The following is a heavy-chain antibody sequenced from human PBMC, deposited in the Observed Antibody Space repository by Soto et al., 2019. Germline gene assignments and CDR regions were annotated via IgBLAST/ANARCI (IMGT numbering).Heavy chain of an antibody. CDR1: GGTFSSYT. V-gene: IGHV1-69*08. CDR2: IIPILGIA. D-gene: IGHD2-15*01. Sequence: QVQLVQSGAEVKKPGSSVKVSCKASGGTFSSYTISWVRQAPGQGLEWMGRIIPILGIANYAQKFQGRVTITADKSTSTAYMELSSLRSEDTAVYYCAREWWVKRNAFDIWGQGTMVTVSS. J-gene: IGHJ3*02. CDR3: AREWWVKRNAFDI.